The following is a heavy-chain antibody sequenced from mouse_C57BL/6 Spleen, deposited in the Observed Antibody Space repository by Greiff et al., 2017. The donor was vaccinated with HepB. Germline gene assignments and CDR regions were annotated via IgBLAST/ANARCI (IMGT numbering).Heavy chain of an antibody. Sequence: QVQLQQSGAELVRPGASVTLSCKASGYTFTDYEMHWVKQTPVHGLEWIGAIDPETGGTAYNQKFKGKAILTADKSSSTAYMELRSLTSEDSAVYYCTSDDLYFDDWGQGTTLTVSS. D-gene: IGHD2-3*01. CDR2: IDPETGGT. CDR3: TSDDLYFDD. J-gene: IGHJ2*01. CDR1: GYTFTDYE. V-gene: IGHV1-15*01.